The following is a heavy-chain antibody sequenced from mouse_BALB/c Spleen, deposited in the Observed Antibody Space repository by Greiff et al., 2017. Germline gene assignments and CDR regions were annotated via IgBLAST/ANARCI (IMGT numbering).Heavy chain of an antibody. Sequence: VQLQQPGAELVKPGASVKMSCKASGYTFTSYNMHWVKQTPGQGLEWIGAIYPGNGDTSYNQKFKGKATLTADKSSSTAYMQLSSLTSEDSAVYYCARGLGWFAYWGQGTLVTVSA. CDR2: IYPGNGDT. V-gene: IGHV1-12*01. CDR1: GYTFTSYN. CDR3: ARGLGWFAY. J-gene: IGHJ3*01. D-gene: IGHD3-3*01.